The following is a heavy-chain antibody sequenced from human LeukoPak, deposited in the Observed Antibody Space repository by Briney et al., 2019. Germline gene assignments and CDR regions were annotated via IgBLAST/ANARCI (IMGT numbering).Heavy chain of an antibody. CDR2: ISGSGSTI. J-gene: IGHJ4*02. CDR1: GFTFSDYY. Sequence: PGGSLRLSCAASGFTFSDYYMSWIRQAPGKGLEWVSYISGSGSTIYYADSVKGRFTISRDNAKNSLYLQMNSLRAEDTAVYYCARAFYDFLTGYPAYFDYWGQGTLVTVSS. CDR3: ARAFYDFLTGYPAYFDY. D-gene: IGHD3-9*01. V-gene: IGHV3-11*04.